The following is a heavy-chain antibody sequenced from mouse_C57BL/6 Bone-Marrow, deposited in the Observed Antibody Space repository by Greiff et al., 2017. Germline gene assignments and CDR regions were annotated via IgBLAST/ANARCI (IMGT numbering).Heavy chain of an antibody. V-gene: IGHV14-4*01. CDR2: IDPENGDT. CDR3: TPTGYYFDY. Sequence: DVKLVESGAELVRPGASVKLSCTASGFNIKDDYMHWVKQRPEQGLEWIGWIDPENGDTEYASKFQGKATITADTSSNTAYLQLSSLTSEDTAVYYCTPTGYYFDYWGQGTTLTVSS. J-gene: IGHJ2*01. CDR1: GFNIKDDY. D-gene: IGHD4-1*02.